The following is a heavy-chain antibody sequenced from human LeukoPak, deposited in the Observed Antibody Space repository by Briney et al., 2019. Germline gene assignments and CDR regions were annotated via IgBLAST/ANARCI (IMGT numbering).Heavy chain of an antibody. CDR3: ASSKLRFYPYYYYMDV. V-gene: IGHV4-39*01. CDR1: GGSISSSSYY. Sequence: SETLSLTCTVSGGSISSSSYYWGWIPQPPGKGLEWIGSIYDSGSTYYNPSHKSRVTISVDTSKNQFSLKLSSVTAADTAVYSCASSKLRFYPYYYYMDVWGKGTTVTVSS. J-gene: IGHJ6*03. CDR2: IYDSGST. D-gene: IGHD3-3*01.